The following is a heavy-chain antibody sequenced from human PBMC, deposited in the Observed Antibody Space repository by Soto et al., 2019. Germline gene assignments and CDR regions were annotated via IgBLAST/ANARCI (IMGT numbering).Heavy chain of an antibody. CDR3: ARDLVVGGESAFDI. CDR1: GFTVSSNY. CDR2: IYSGGST. D-gene: IGHD2-15*01. J-gene: IGHJ3*02. V-gene: IGHV3-53*01. Sequence: QPGGSLRLSCAASGFTVSSNYMSWVRQAPGKGLEWVSVIYSGGSTYYADSVKGRFTISRDNSKNTLYLQMNSLRAEDTAVYYCARDLVVGGESAFDIWGQGTMVTVSS.